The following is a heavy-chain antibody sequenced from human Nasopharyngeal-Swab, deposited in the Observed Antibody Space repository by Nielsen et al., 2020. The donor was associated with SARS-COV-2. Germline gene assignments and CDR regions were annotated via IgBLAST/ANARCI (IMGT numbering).Heavy chain of an antibody. CDR2: IYYSGST. CDR3: ARGTPYCSSTSCYSWFDP. D-gene: IGHD2-2*01. J-gene: IGHJ5*02. V-gene: IGHV4-59*13. Sequence: SETLSLTCTVSGGSISSYYWSWIRQPPGKGLEWIGYIYYSGSTNYNPSLKSRVTISVDTSKNQFSLKLSSVTAADTAVYYCARGTPYCSSTSCYSWFDPWGQGTLVTASS. CDR1: GGSISSYY.